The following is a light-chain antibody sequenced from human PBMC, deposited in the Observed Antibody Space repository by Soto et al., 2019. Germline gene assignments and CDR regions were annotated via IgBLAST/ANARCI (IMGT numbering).Light chain of an antibody. V-gene: IGKV3-15*01. CDR3: QQYNNWPTHT. CDR2: GAS. Sequence: EIVMTQSPATLSVSPGERATLSCRASQSVSSNLAWYQQKPGQAPRLLIYGASTRATGIPARFSGSGSGTEFTLTISSLQSEDFAVYYCQQYNNWPTHTFGGGNKVEIK. CDR1: QSVSSN. J-gene: IGKJ4*01.